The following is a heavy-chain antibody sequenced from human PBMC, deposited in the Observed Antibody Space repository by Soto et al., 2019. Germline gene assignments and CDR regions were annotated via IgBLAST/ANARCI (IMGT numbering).Heavy chain of an antibody. Sequence: GGSLGLACAASGVTFSSYSVGWVRQAPGKGLEWVSGFRTGGDDGTTYYADSVKGRFTISRDNSKNTLFLQMNSLRAEDTAIYYCAKKVNSGPGSQYFDYWGQGTLVTVS. CDR2: FRTGGDDGTT. J-gene: IGHJ4*02. D-gene: IGHD3-10*01. CDR1: GVTFSSYS. V-gene: IGHV3-23*01. CDR3: AKKVNSGPGSQYFDY.